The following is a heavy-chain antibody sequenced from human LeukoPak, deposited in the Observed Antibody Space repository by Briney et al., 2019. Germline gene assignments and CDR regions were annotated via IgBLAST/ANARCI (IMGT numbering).Heavy chain of an antibody. CDR3: ARGFGYYNSSGYPPRAFDI. CDR2: INPSGGST. CDR1: GYTFTSYY. D-gene: IGHD3-22*01. J-gene: IGHJ3*02. V-gene: IGHV1-46*01. Sequence: ASVKVSCKASGYTFTSYYMHWVRQAPGQGLEWMGIINPSGGSTSYAQKFQGRVTMTRDMSTSTVYMELSSLRSEDTAVYYCARGFGYYNSSGYPPRAFDIWGQGTMVTVSS.